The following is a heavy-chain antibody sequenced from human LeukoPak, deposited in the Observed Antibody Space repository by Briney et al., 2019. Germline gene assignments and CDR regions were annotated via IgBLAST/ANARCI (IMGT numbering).Heavy chain of an antibody. J-gene: IGHJ4*02. V-gene: IGHV3-30*18. CDR1: GFTFSSYG. CDR3: AKGKGIQLWLRPFDY. CDR2: ISYDGSNK. Sequence: GGSLRLSCAASGFTFSSYGMHWVRQAPGKGLEWVAVISYDGSNKYYADSVKGRFTISRDNSKNTLYLQMNSLRAEDTAVYYCAKGKGIQLWLRPFDYWGQGTLVTVSS. D-gene: IGHD5-18*01.